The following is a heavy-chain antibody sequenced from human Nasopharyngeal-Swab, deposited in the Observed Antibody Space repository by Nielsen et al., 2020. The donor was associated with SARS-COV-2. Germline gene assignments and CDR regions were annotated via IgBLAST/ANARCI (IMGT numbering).Heavy chain of an antibody. CDR1: GYSFTNDW. J-gene: IGHJ4*02. CDR2: IYPLDSDT. CDR3: ARGATTGIDY. D-gene: IGHD4/OR15-4a*01. V-gene: IGHV5-51*01. Sequence: GDSPKTPCKGSGYSFTNDWIGWVRQLPGKGLEWMGIIYPLDSDTIYSPSFQGQVTISANTSISTAYLQWSSLKASDTAIYYCARGATTGIDYWGQGTLVTVSS.